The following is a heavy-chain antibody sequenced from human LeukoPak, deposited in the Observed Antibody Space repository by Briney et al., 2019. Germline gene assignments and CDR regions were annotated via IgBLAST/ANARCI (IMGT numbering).Heavy chain of an antibody. V-gene: IGHV5-51*01. CDR1: GCIFTTYW. D-gene: IGHD2-2*02. CDR2: IYPGGSDT. J-gene: IGHJ5*01. CDR3: ARHPYTTYCISSSCYRWFDA. Sequence: GASLKISCKGSGCIFTTYWIGWVRQLPGKGLEWMGIIYPGGSDTKYSPSFQGQVTISADKSISISLLQCSRLEASAAAMYCSARHPYTTYCISSSCYRWFDAWGHGTPVTASS.